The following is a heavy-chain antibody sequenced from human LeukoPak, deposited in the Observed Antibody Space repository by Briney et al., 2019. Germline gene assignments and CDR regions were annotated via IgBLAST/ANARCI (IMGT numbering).Heavy chain of an antibody. V-gene: IGHV1-69*13. CDR2: IIPIFGTA. CDR1: GGTFSSYA. CDR3: ARDDHSGGSYYDSSGYYSFDY. Sequence: SVKVSCKASGGTFSSYAISWVRQAPGQGLEWMGGIIPIFGTANYAQKFQGRVTITADESTSTAYMELSSLRSEDTAVYYCARDDHSGGSYYDSSGYYSFDYWGQGTLVTVSS. J-gene: IGHJ4*02. D-gene: IGHD3-22*01.